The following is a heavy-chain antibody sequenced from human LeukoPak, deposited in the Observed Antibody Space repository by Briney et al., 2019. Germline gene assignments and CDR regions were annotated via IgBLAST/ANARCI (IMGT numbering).Heavy chain of an antibody. J-gene: IGHJ4*02. V-gene: IGHV1-2*02. D-gene: IGHD2-21*01. Sequence: ASVKVSCKASGYTFTGYYMHWVRQAPGQGLGWMGWINPNSGGTNYAQKFQGRVTMTRDTSISTAYMELSRLRSDDTAVYYCATDCGGDCYFDYWGQGTLVTVSS. CDR2: INPNSGGT. CDR3: ATDCGGDCYFDY. CDR1: GYTFTGYY.